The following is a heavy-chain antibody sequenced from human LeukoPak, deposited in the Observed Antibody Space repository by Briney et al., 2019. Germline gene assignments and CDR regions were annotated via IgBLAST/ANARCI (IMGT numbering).Heavy chain of an antibody. CDR1: GGSIINGGYY. CDR2: VYYSGST. V-gene: IGHV4-31*03. D-gene: IGHD4-17*01. J-gene: IGHJ3*02. CDR3: ARGRPIVYGPNSSVRDAFDM. Sequence: PSETLSLTCTLSGGSIINGGYYWNWIRQHPGKGLEWLGYVYYSGSTHYNPSLKSRLLISVDTSKNQFSLKLSSVTAADTAVYYCARGRPIVYGPNSSVRDAFDMWGQGTKVTVSS.